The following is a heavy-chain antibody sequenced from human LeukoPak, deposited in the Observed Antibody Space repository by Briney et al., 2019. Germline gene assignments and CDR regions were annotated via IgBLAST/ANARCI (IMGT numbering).Heavy chain of an antibody. D-gene: IGHD6-13*01. CDR1: GFTFSDYY. V-gene: IGHV3-11*01. CDR2: ISSSGSTI. Sequence: GGSLRLSCAASGFTFSDYYMSWIRQAPGKGREWVSYISSSGSTIYYADSVKGRFTISRDNAKNSLYLQMNSLRAEDTAVYYCWGAAAGTAYYFDYWGQGTLVTVSS. J-gene: IGHJ4*02. CDR3: WGAAAGTAYYFDY.